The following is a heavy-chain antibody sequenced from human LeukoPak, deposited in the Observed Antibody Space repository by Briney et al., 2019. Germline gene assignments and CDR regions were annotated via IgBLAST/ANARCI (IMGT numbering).Heavy chain of an antibody. CDR2: ISSSGSTI. V-gene: IGHV3-48*03. CDR1: GFTFSSYE. D-gene: IGHD6-13*01. J-gene: IGHJ4*02. Sequence: GGSLRLSCAASGFTFSSYEMNWVRQAPGKGLEWVSYISSSGSTIYYADSVKGRFTISRDNAKNSLYLQMNSLRAEDTAVYYCAGGYSSSWYSGDYWGQGTLVTVSS. CDR3: AGGYSSSWYSGDY.